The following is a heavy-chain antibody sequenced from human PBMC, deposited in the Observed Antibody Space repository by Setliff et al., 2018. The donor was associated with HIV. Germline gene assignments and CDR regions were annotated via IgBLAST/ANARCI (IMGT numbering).Heavy chain of an antibody. V-gene: IGHV4-34*01. J-gene: IGHJ4*02. CDR2: INHSGST. CDR1: GGSFSGFY. CDR3: ARGPPGGSIGWYVGY. Sequence: SETLSLTCAVYGGSFSGFYWNWIRQPPGKGLEWIGEINHSGSTNYNPSLKSRVTISVDTSKNQFSLRLSSVIAADTAVYYCARGPPGGSIGWYVGYWGQGTLVTVSS. D-gene: IGHD6-19*01.